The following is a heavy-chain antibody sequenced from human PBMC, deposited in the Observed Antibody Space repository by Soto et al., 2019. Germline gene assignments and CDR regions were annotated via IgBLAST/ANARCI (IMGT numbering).Heavy chain of an antibody. CDR3: ASGRPGPAAIGGAYYYYYGMDV. CDR1: GGTFSSYA. Sequence: QVQLVQSGAEVKKPGSSVKVFCKASGGTFSSYAISWVRQAPGQGLEWMGGIIPIFGTANYAQKFQGRVTITADESTSTAYMELSSLRSEDTAVYYCASGRPGPAAIGGAYYYYYGMDVWGQGTTVTVSS. V-gene: IGHV1-69*01. J-gene: IGHJ6*02. D-gene: IGHD2-2*01. CDR2: IIPIFGTA.